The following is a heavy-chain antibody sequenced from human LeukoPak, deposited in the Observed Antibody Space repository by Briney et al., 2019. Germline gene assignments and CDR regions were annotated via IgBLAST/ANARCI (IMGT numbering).Heavy chain of an antibody. V-gene: IGHV1-18*04. CDR1: GYTFTSYG. CDR2: ISAYNGNT. J-gene: IGHJ4*02. D-gene: IGHD2-15*01. Sequence: ASVKVSCKASGYTFTSYGISWVRQAPGQGLEWMGWISAYNGNTNYAQKLQGRVTMTTDTSTSTAYMELRSLRSDDTAVYYCARDFAYCSGGSCYYYFDYWGQGTLVTVSS. CDR3: ARDFAYCSGGSCYYYFDY.